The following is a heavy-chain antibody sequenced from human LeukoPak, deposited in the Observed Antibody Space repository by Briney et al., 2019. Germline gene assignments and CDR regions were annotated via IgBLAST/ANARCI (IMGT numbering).Heavy chain of an antibody. J-gene: IGHJ5*02. CDR3: AKGGSGSYYKGWFDP. D-gene: IGHD1-26*01. CDR2: ISGSARST. Sequence: GGSLRHSCAASGFTFSTYAMSWVRQAPWKGLEWVSAISGSARSTYYADSVKGRFTISRDNSKNTLYLQMNSLRAEDTAVYYCAKGGSGSYYKGWFDPWGQGTLVTVSS. V-gene: IGHV3-23*01. CDR1: GFTFSTYA.